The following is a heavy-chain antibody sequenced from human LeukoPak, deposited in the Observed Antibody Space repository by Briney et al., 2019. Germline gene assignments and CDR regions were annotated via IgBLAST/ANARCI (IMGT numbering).Heavy chain of an antibody. J-gene: IGHJ4*02. D-gene: IGHD3-22*01. CDR2: INHSGST. CDR3: ARGVYDSSGYYLDY. CDR1: GGSFSGYY. V-gene: IGHV4-34*01. Sequence: SETLSLTCAVYGGSFSGYYWSWLRQPPGKGLEWIGEINHSGSTNYNPSLKSRVTISVDTSKNQLSLKLSSVTAADTAVYYCARGVYDSSGYYLDYWGQGTLVTVSS.